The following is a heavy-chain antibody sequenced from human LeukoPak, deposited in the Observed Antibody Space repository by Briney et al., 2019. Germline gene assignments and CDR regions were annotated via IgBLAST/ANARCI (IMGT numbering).Heavy chain of an antibody. CDR2: IYHSGST. J-gene: IGHJ5*02. V-gene: IGHV4-30-2*01. Sequence: PSETLSLTCAVSGGSISSGGYPWSWIRQPPGKGLEWIGYIYHSGSTYYNPSLKSRVTISVDRSKNQFSLKLSSVTAADTAVYYCARGSQKGFSNFNWFDPWGQGTLVTVSS. CDR3: ARGSQKGFSNFNWFDP. D-gene: IGHD2/OR15-2a*01. CDR1: GGSISSGGYP.